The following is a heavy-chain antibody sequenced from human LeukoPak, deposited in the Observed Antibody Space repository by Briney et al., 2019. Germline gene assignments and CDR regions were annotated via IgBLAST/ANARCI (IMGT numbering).Heavy chain of an antibody. CDR1: GFTFSTYW. J-gene: IGHJ4*02. CDR3: ARESYGSGSFYNEFDY. D-gene: IGHD3-10*01. V-gene: IGHV3-21*01. Sequence: PGGSLRLSCAASGFTFSTYWMSWVRQAPGKGLEWVSSITSSSTYIYYADSVKGRFTISRDNAKNSLYLQMNSLRAEDTAVYYCARESYGSGSFYNEFDYWGQGTLVTVSS. CDR2: ITSSSTYI.